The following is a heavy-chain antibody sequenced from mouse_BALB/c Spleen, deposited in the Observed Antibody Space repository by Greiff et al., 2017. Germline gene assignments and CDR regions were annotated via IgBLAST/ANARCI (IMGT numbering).Heavy chain of an antibody. J-gene: IGHJ4*01. D-gene: IGHD2-14*01. V-gene: IGHV1-9*01. CDR3: ARIGGYRYDVGYYAMDY. CDR1: GYTFSSYW. Sequence: VQLQQSGPELVKPGASVKISCKATGYTFSSYWIEWVKQRPGHGLEWIGEILPGSGSTNYNEKFKGKATFTADTSSNTAYMQLSSLTSEDSAVYYCARIGGYRYDVGYYAMDYWGQGTSVTVSS. CDR2: ILPGSGST.